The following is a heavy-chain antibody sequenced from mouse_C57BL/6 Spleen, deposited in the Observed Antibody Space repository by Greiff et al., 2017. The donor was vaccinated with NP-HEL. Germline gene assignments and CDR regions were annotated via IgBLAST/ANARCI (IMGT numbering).Heavy chain of an antibody. D-gene: IGHD1-1*01. J-gene: IGHJ2*01. CDR3: AKNHYYGSSYGGYFDY. V-gene: IGHV2-2*01. CDR2: IWSGGST. Sequence: QVHVKQSGPGLVQPSQSLSITCTVSGFSLTSYGVHWVRQSPGKGLEWLGVIWSGGSTDYNAAFISRLSISKDNSKSQVFFKMNSLQADDTAIYYCAKNHYYGSSYGGYFDYWGQGTTLTVSS. CDR1: GFSLTSYG.